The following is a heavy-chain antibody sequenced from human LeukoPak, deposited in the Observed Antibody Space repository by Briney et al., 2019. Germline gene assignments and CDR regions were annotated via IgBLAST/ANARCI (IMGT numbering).Heavy chain of an antibody. V-gene: IGHV1-18*01. CDR1: GYTFTSYG. D-gene: IGHD3-10*01. Sequence: GASVKVSYKASGYTFTSYGISWVRQAPGQGLEWMGWISAYNGNTNYAQKLQGRVTMTTDTSTSTAYMELRSLRSDDTAVYYCATIWFGELPPDYYFDYWGQGTLVTVSS. J-gene: IGHJ4*02. CDR3: ATIWFGELPPDYYFDY. CDR2: ISAYNGNT.